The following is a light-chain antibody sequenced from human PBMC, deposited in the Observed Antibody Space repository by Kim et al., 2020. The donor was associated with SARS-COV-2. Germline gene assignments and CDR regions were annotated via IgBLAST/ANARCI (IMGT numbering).Light chain of an antibody. CDR2: GRN. CDR3: QSRNSGGNVV. Sequence: SSELTQDPAVSVALGQTVRITCQGDSLRSYYATWYQQKPRQAPVLVIYGRNNRPSGIPDRFSGSTSGNTASLTISGAQAKDEADFYCQSRNSGGNVVFGGGTKLTVL. CDR1: SLRSYY. J-gene: IGLJ2*01. V-gene: IGLV3-19*01.